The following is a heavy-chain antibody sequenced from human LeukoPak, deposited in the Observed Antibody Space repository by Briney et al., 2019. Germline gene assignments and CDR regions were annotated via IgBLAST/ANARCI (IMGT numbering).Heavy chain of an antibody. CDR3: ATHYGARYWYFDL. CDR1: GFTFSNYG. J-gene: IGHJ2*01. V-gene: IGHV3-30*02. D-gene: IGHD4-17*01. Sequence: GGSLRLSCAASGFTFSNYGMHWVRQAPGKGLEWVAFIRYGGSNKYYADSVKGRFTISRDNSKNTLYLQMNSLRAEDTAVYYCATHYGARYWYFDLWGRGTLVTVSS. CDR2: IRYGGSNK.